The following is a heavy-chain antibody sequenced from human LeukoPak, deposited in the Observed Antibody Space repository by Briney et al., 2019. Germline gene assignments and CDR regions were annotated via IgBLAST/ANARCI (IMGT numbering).Heavy chain of an antibody. CDR1: GGSISSSSYY. J-gene: IGHJ3*02. CDR2: IYYSGST. D-gene: IGHD7-27*01. CDR3: ARETGGYAFDI. V-gene: IGHV4-39*07. Sequence: SETLSLTCTVSGGSISSSSYYWGWIRQPPGKGLEWIGSIYYSGSTYYNPSLKSRVTISVDTSKNQFSLKLSSVTAADPAVYYCARETGGYAFDIWGQGTMVTVSS.